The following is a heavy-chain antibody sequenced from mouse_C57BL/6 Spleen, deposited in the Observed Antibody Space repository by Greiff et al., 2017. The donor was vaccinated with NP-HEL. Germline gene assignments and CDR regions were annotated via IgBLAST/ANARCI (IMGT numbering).Heavy chain of an antibody. V-gene: IGHV10-1*01. CDR2: IRSKSNNYAT. J-gene: IGHJ3*01. CDR3: VRQGTGAWSAY. CDR1: GFSFNTYA. Sequence: EVQGVESGGGLVQPKGSLKLSCAASGFSFNTYAMNWVRQAPGPGLEWVARIRSKSNNYATYYADSVKDRFTISRDDSESMLYLQMNNLKTEDTAMYYVVRQGTGAWSAYWGQGTLV. D-gene: IGHD3-3*01.